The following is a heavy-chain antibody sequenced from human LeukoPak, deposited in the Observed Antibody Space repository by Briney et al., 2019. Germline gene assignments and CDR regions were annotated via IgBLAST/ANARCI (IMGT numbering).Heavy chain of an antibody. V-gene: IGHV3-11*01. J-gene: IGHJ1*01. CDR3: ARDSHPYYYDPFDFQH. D-gene: IGHD3-22*01. CDR2: ISSSGSTI. Sequence: GGSLRLSCAASGFTFSDYYMSWIRQAPGKGLEWVSYISSSGSTIYYADSVKGRFTISRDNAKNSLYLQMNSLRAEDTAVYYCARDSHPYYYDPFDFQHWGQGTLVTVSS. CDR1: GFTFSDYY.